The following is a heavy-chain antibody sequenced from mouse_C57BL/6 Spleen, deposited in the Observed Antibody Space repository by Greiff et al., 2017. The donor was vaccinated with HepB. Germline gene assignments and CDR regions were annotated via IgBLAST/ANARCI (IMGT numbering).Heavy chain of an antibody. D-gene: IGHD2-3*01. CDR3: ARARWLLQYYFDY. CDR2: INYDGSST. Sequence: EVKLVESEGGLVQPGSSMKLSCTASGFTFSDYYMAWVRQVPEKGLEWVANINYDGSSTYYLDSLKSRFIISRDNAKNSLYLQMSSLKSEDTATYYCARARWLLQYYFDYWGQGTTLTVSS. V-gene: IGHV5-16*01. CDR1: GFTFSDYY. J-gene: IGHJ2*01.